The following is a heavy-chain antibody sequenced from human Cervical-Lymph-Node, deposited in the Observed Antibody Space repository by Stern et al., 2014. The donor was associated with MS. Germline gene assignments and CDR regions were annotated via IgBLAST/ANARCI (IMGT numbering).Heavy chain of an antibody. V-gene: IGHV5-51*01. Sequence: VQLVQSGAEVKKPGESLKISCQASGYSFTTYWIGWVRQMPGKGLEWMGNIYPGDSDTKYSPSFQGQVTMSVDKSLRTAYLHFYSLKASDTAIYYCTRQSAAAADSWGQGTLVTVSS. D-gene: IGHD6-25*01. CDR2: IYPGDSDT. CDR3: TRQSAAAADS. CDR1: GYSFTTYW. J-gene: IGHJ4*02.